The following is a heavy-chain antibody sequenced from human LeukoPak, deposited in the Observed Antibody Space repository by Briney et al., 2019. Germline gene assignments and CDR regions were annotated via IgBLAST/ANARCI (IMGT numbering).Heavy chain of an antibody. D-gene: IGHD3-22*01. Sequence: SETLSLTCTVSGGSISSYYWSWIRQPPGKGLERIGYIYYSGSTNYNPSLKSRLTISVDTSKNRFSLKLSSVTAADTAVYYCARDMGDYYDSSGYYWFDAWGQGTLVTVSS. CDR1: GGSISSYY. CDR2: IYYSGST. CDR3: ARDMGDYYDSSGYYWFDA. V-gene: IGHV4-59*01. J-gene: IGHJ5*02.